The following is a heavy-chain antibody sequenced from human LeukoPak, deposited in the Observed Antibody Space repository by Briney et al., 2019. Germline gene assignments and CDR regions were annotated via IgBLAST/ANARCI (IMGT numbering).Heavy chain of an antibody. J-gene: IGHJ5*02. D-gene: IGHD3-16*01. Sequence: GGSLRLSCAASGFTVSSNYMSWVRQAPGKGLEWVSVIYSGGSTYYADSVKGRFTISRDNSKNTLYLQMNSLRAEDTAVYYCARVLVGEGGEFDPWGQGTLVTVSS. CDR3: ARVLVGEGGEFDP. CDR1: GFTVSSNY. V-gene: IGHV3-53*01. CDR2: IYSGGST.